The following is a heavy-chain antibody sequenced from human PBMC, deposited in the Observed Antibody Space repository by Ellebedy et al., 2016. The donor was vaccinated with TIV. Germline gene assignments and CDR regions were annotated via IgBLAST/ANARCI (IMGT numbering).Heavy chain of an antibody. D-gene: IGHD5-12*01. CDR3: ARDSSGYDSGGFDY. CDR1: GFTFSTYS. J-gene: IGHJ4*02. V-gene: IGHV3-23*01. CDR2: VSGSGGSA. Sequence: GESLKISCAASGFTFSTYSMNWVRQAPGKGLEWVSGVSGSGGSAYYADSVKGRFTISRDNSKNTLYLQMNSLRAEDTAVYYCARDSSGYDSGGFDYWGQGTLVTVSS.